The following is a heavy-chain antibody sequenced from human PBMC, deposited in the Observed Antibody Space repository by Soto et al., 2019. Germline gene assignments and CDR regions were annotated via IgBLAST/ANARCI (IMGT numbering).Heavy chain of an antibody. V-gene: IGHV4-34*01. CDR2: INHSGST. D-gene: IGHD3-10*01. CDR3: ARQALTVVRGGDWFDP. CDR1: GGSFSGYY. Sequence: QVQLQQWGAGLLKPSETLSLTCAVYGGSFSGYYWSWIRQPPGKGLEWIGEINHSGSTNYNPSLKSRVIISVDTSKNQFSLKLSSVTAADTAVYYCARQALTVVRGGDWFDPWGQGTLVTVAS. J-gene: IGHJ5*02.